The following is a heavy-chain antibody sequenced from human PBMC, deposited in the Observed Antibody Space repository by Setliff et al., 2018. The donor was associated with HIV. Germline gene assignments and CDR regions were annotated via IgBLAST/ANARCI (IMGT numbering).Heavy chain of an antibody. V-gene: IGHV1-69*13. J-gene: IGHJ3*02. Sequence: ASVKVSCKASGGTFSSYAISWVRQAPGQGLEWRGGIIPIFGTANYAQKFQGRVTITADESTSTAYMELSSLRSEDTAVYYCARHPGGYDSSGFDAFDIWGKGTMVTVSS. CDR3: ARHPGGYDSSGFDAFDI. D-gene: IGHD3-22*01. CDR2: IIPIFGTA. CDR1: GGTFSSYA.